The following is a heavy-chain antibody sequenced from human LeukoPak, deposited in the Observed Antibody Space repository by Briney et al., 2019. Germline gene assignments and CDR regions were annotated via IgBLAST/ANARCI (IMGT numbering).Heavy chain of an antibody. Sequence: SETLSLTCSVSGGSISSYYWSWIRKPPGKGLEWIGYNYYTGSTNYNPSLKSRVTMSVDTSKKQFSLKLSSVTAADTAVYYCAREIGFKGWFDPWGQGTLVTVSS. CDR3: AREIGFKGWFDP. CDR2: NYYTGST. V-gene: IGHV4-59*01. CDR1: GGSISSYY. J-gene: IGHJ5*02. D-gene: IGHD2-15*01.